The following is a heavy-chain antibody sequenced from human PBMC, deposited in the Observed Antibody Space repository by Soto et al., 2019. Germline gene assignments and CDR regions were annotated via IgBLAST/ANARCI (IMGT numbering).Heavy chain of an antibody. V-gene: IGHV3-11*05. J-gene: IGHJ5*02. CDR1: GFTFSDYY. Sequence: QVQLVESGGGLVKPGGSLRLSCAASGFTFSDYYMSWIRQAPGKGLEWVSYISSSSSYTNYADSVKGRFTISRDNAKNSLYLQMNSLRAEDTAVYYCARVGNPYSSSWHDEQRGNWFDPWGQGTLVTVSS. CDR2: ISSSSSYT. CDR3: ARVGNPYSSSWHDEQRGNWFDP. D-gene: IGHD6-13*01.